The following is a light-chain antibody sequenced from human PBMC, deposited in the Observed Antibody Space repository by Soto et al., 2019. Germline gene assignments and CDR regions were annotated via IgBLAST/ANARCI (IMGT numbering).Light chain of an antibody. CDR2: GAS. Sequence: EIVMTQSPATLSVSTGERATLSCRASQSVSSNLAWYQQKPGQAPRLLIYGASTRATGIPARFSGSGSGTDFTLTISRLEPEDFAVYYCQQYGSSPLTFGQGTRLEIK. CDR1: QSVSSN. V-gene: IGKV3-15*01. CDR3: QQYGSSPLT. J-gene: IGKJ5*01.